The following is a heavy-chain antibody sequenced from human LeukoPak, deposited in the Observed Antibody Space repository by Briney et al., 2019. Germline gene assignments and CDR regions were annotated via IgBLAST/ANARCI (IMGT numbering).Heavy chain of an antibody. J-gene: IGHJ3*02. CDR2: INHSGST. V-gene: IGHV4-34*01. D-gene: IGHD1-26*01. Sequence: SETLSLTCAVYGGSFSGYYWSWIRQPPGKGLEWIGEINHSGSTNYNPSLKSRVTMSVDTSKNQFSLKLSSVTAADTAVYYCARDQSYYRAFDIWGQGTMVTVSS. CDR1: GGSFSGYY. CDR3: ARDQSYYRAFDI.